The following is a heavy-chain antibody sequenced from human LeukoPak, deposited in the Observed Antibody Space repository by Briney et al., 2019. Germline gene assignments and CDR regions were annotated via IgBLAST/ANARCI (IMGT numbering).Heavy chain of an antibody. V-gene: IGHV3-74*03. CDR3: AGQANNWFDP. J-gene: IGHJ5*02. Sequence: PGGSLRLSCAASGFTFSSYWMHWVRQAPGKGLVWVSRLKFDETITQYADSVKGRFTVSRDNAKNTLYLQMDSLRAEDTAVYYCAGQANNWFDPWGQGTLVTVSS. CDR2: LKFDETIT. CDR1: GFTFSSYW.